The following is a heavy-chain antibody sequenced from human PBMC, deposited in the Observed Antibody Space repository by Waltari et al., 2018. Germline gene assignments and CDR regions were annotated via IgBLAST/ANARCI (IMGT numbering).Heavy chain of an antibody. CDR1: SDSFKTSY. Sequence: QVHLRESGPGLVKPSETLFLTCNVSSDSFKTSYWAWIRQSAGMRLEWIGRIDSTGYTRYNPSLESRVTISIDTSQNQISLRLTSVTVADTAVYFCARDRIAVSGSPPLSYNWFDFWGQGTRVAVSS. V-gene: IGHV4-4*07. D-gene: IGHD6-19*01. CDR2: IDSTGYT. J-gene: IGHJ5*01. CDR3: ARDRIAVSGSPPLSYNWFDF.